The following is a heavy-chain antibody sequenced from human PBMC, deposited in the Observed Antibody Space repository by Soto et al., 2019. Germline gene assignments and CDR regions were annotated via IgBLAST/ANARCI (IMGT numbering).Heavy chain of an antibody. D-gene: IGHD2-15*01. CDR1: GFTFSSYA. CDR3: AKSLSFPVVTGHRTPTPGAFDI. Sequence: GGSLRLSCAASGFTFSSYAMSWVRQAPGKGLEWVSAISGSGGSTYYADSVKGRFTISRDNSKNTLYLQMNSLRAEDTAVYYCAKSLSFPVVTGHRTPTPGAFDIWGQGTMVTVSS. CDR2: ISGSGGST. J-gene: IGHJ3*02. V-gene: IGHV3-23*01.